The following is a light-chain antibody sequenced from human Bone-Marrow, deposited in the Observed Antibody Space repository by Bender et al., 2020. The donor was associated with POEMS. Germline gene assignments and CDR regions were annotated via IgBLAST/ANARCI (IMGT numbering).Light chain of an antibody. V-gene: IGLV3-21*02. CDR1: NLETKG. CDR2: DNT. CDR3: QVWDYTSDLFVV. J-gene: IGLJ2*01. Sequence: SHVLTQPPSLSVAPGQTARISCGGNNLETKGVHWYQQKPGQAPVLVVFDNTDRPSGIPERFSGSNSGNTATLTISRVEAGDEADYYCQVWDYTSDLFVVFGGGTKLTVL.